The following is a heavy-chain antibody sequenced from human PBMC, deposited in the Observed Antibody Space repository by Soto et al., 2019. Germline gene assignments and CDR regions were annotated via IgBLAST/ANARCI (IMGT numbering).Heavy chain of an antibody. CDR3: ARDSRPYYYGSGSYLIASFDY. J-gene: IGHJ4*01. Sequence: ASVKVSCKASGYTFTTYGISWVRQASGQGLEWMGWISAYNGNTNYPQKLQGRVTMTTDTSTSTAYMELRSLRADGTAVYYCARDSRPYYYGSGSYLIASFDYWG. CDR1: GYTFTTYG. CDR2: ISAYNGNT. D-gene: IGHD3-10*01. V-gene: IGHV1-18*01.